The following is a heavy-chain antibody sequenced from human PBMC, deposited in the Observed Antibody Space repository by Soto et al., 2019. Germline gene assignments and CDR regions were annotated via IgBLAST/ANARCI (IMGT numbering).Heavy chain of an antibody. CDR1: GFTFSSYS. Sequence: PGGSLRLSCAASGFTFSSYSMNWVRQAPGKGLEWVSSISSSISYIYYADSVKGRFTISRDNAKNSLYLQMNSLRAEDTAVYYCARDQRAAAAGQTYYYYGMDVWGQGTLVTVSS. J-gene: IGHJ6*02. CDR3: ARDQRAAAAGQTYYYYGMDV. CDR2: ISSSISYI. V-gene: IGHV3-21*01. D-gene: IGHD2-15*01.